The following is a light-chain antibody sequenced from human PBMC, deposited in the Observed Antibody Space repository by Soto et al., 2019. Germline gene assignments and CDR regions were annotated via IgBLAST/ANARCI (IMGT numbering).Light chain of an antibody. CDR2: DVS. J-gene: IGLJ3*02. CDR3: ASFTTSSSRV. CDR1: SNDVGAYNY. V-gene: IGLV2-14*03. Sequence: QSVLTQPASVSGSPGQSIIISCTGTSNDVGAYNYVSWYQQYPGKAPKLIIHDVSNRPSGVSNRFSGSKSGKTASLTISGLQAEDEADYYCASFTTSSSRVFGGGTKLTVL.